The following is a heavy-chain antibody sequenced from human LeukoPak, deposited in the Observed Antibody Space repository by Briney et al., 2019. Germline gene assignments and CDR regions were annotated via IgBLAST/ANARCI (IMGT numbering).Heavy chain of an antibody. V-gene: IGHV3-30*04. CDR3: ARDFVGGSPDYFDV. Sequence: GRSLRLSCAASQFSFSDYAMHWVRQAPKKGREGVAVISDDGSIKIYRDSVKGRFTISRDNSKNTLYLEMNSLRGEDTGLYYCARDFVGGSPDYFDVWGQGTLVTVSS. CDR1: QFSFSDYA. J-gene: IGHJ4*02. CDR2: ISDDGSIK. D-gene: IGHD3-16*01.